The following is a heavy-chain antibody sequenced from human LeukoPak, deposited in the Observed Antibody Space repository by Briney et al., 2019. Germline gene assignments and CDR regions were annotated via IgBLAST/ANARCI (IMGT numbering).Heavy chain of an antibody. V-gene: IGHV3-23*01. Sequence: GGSLSLTCAASGFTFSGYGLNWVRQAQGTGLEWDSVMSGSGGSTYYAYSVKGRFTISRDNYKNTLYLQMNSLRAEDAAVYYCAKAPVTSCRGAYCYPFDYWGQGTLVTVSS. CDR1: GFTFSGYG. CDR3: AKAPVTSCRGAYCYPFDY. J-gene: IGHJ4*02. D-gene: IGHD2-21*01. CDR2: MSGSGGST.